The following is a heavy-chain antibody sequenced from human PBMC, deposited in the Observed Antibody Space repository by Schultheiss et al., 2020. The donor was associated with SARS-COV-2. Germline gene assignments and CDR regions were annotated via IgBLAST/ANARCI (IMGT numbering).Heavy chain of an antibody. CDR3: ARDSTIFGENAFDI. V-gene: IGHV4-39*07. CDR2: IYYSGST. D-gene: IGHD3-3*01. CDR1: GGSISSSSYY. Sequence: SETLSLTCTVSGGSISSSSYYWGWIRQPPGKGLEWIGSIYYSGSTYYNPSLKSRVTISVDTSKNQFSLKLSSVTAADTAVYYCARDSTIFGENAFDIWGQGTMVTVSS. J-gene: IGHJ3*02.